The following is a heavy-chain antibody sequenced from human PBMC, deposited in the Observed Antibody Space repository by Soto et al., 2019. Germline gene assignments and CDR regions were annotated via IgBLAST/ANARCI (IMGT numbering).Heavy chain of an antibody. D-gene: IGHD3-10*01. CDR1: GCTFGRYR. Sequence: GGSRRRSCEVSGCTFGRYRMTWVRQAAGKGLEWLANIRQDGREKQYDHSLKGRFTISRDNDKNSLYLAMSSLRVEDTAVYYCARGFASPGGYYFDYWGLGTPVTVSS. CDR3: ARGFASPGGYYFDY. V-gene: IGHV3-7*01. CDR2: IRQDGREK. J-gene: IGHJ4*02.